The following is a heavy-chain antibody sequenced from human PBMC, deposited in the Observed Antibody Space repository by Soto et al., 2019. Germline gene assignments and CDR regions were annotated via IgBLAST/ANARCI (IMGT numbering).Heavy chain of an antibody. D-gene: IGHD4-4*01. CDR3: ARFTVTTLYYYYGMDV. CDR2: IIPIFGTA. J-gene: IGHJ6*02. CDR1: GGTFSSYA. Sequence: EASVKVSCKASGGTFSSYAISWVRQAPGQGLEWMGGIIPIFGTANYAQKFQGRVTITADKSTSTAYMELSSLRSEDTAVYYCARFTVTTLYYYYGMDVWGQGTTVTVSS. V-gene: IGHV1-69*06.